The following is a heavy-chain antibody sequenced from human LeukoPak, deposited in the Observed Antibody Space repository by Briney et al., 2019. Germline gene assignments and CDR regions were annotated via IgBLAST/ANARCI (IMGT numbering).Heavy chain of an antibody. D-gene: IGHD5-12*01. CDR2: ISSSSSTI. J-gene: IGHJ5*02. Sequence: PGGSLRLSCAASGFTFSNAWMSWVRQAPGKGLEWVSYISSSSSTIYYADSVKGRFTISRDNAKNSLYLQMNSLRAEDTAVYYCARESSGYEIRWFDPWGQGTLVTVSS. CDR3: ARESSGYEIRWFDP. V-gene: IGHV3-48*01. CDR1: GFTFSNAW.